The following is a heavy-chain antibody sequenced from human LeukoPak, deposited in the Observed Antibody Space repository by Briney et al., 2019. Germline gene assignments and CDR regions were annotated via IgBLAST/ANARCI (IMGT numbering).Heavy chain of an antibody. CDR2: INHSGST. Sequence: SETLSLTCAVYGGSFSGYYWSWIRQPPGKGLEWIGEINHSGSTNYNPSLKSRVTISVDTSKNQFSLKLSSVTAADTAVYYCARAPLSYYYDSSGYYDYRGQGTLVTVSS. CDR1: GGSFSGYY. D-gene: IGHD3-22*01. J-gene: IGHJ4*02. V-gene: IGHV4-34*01. CDR3: ARAPLSYYYDSSGYYDY.